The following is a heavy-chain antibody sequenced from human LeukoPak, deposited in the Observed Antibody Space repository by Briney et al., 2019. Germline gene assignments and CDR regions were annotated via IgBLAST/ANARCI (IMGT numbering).Heavy chain of an antibody. CDR1: GITFSNHA. CDR2: INPNGGST. D-gene: IGHD1-26*01. CDR3: ATSGSYYSPV. J-gene: IGHJ6*04. V-gene: IGHV3-64*02. Sequence: GGSLRLSCQASGITFSNHALDWVRQAPGKGLEYVAAINPNGGSTVYVDSVKGRFIISGDNSRNTLYLQMGDLRVDDTAVYYCATSGSYYSPVWGKGTSVIVSS.